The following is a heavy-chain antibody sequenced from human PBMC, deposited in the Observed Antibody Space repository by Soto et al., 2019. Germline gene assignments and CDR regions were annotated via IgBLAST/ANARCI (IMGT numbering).Heavy chain of an antibody. Sequence: GGSLRLSCAASGFPFSSYAMHWVRQAPGKGLEWVAVISYDGSNKYYADSVKGRFTISRDNSKNTLYLQMNSLRAEDTAVYYCARDEQDCSSTSCYQTTNYYYGMDVWGQGTTVTVSS. D-gene: IGHD2-2*01. CDR1: GFPFSSYA. J-gene: IGHJ6*02. CDR3: ARDEQDCSSTSCYQTTNYYYGMDV. CDR2: ISYDGSNK. V-gene: IGHV3-30-3*01.